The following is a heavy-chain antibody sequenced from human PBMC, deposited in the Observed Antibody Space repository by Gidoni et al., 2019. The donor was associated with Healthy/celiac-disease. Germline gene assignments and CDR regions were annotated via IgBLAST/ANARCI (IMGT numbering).Heavy chain of an antibody. V-gene: IGHV1-58*01. CDR2: IVVGSGNT. CDR3: AADPGEAYGGGECAGYYGMDV. Sequence: HMQLLQSGPEVQKPVTSVPVSCKASGFTFTISALPWVRQARGQRLEWRGWIVVGSGNTNYAQKFQERVTITRDMTTSTGYMEMSSLRAEDTAVYYCAADPGEAYGGGECAGYYGMDVWGQGTTVTVSS. D-gene: IGHD2-21*01. J-gene: IGHJ6*02. CDR1: GFTFTISA.